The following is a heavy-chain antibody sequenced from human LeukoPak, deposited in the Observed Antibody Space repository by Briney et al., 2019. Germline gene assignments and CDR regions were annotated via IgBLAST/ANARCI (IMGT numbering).Heavy chain of an antibody. D-gene: IGHD6-6*01. CDR3: ATEKYSSSCFDY. V-gene: IGHV1-24*01. CDR1: GYTFTSYY. Sequence: ASVKVSCKASGYTFTSYYMHWVRQAPGKGLEWMGGFDPEDGETIYAQKFQGRVTMTEDTSTDTAYMELSSLRSEDTAVYYCATEKYSSSCFDYWGQGTLVTVSS. J-gene: IGHJ4*02. CDR2: FDPEDGET.